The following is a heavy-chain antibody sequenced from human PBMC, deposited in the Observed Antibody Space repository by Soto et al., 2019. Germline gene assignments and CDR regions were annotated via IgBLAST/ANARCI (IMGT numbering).Heavy chain of an antibody. Sequence: QVQLQESGPGLVEPSGTLSLTCKVAGDSISGSEWWSWVRQPPGKGLEWIAEIHHSGTTNYNPSLKSRLTRTVDTSNNQFSLRLSSVTAADTAVYYCARGGITTFRNYYFDHWGQGTLVTVSS. J-gene: IGHJ4*02. CDR1: GDSISGSEW. CDR2: IHHSGTT. D-gene: IGHD1-20*01. V-gene: IGHV4-4*02. CDR3: ARGGITTFRNYYFDH.